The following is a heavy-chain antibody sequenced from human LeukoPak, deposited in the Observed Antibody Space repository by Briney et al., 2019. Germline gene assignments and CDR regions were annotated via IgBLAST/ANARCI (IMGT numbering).Heavy chain of an antibody. Sequence: ASVTVSCTASGFTFTSSAVQWVRQARGQRLEWIGWIVVGSGNTNYAQKFQERVTITGDMSTSTAYMELSSLRSEDTAVYYCAAGYSYGASTFDYWGQGTLVTVSS. J-gene: IGHJ4*02. CDR2: IVVGSGNT. D-gene: IGHD5-18*01. CDR3: AAGYSYGASTFDY. CDR1: GFTFTSSA. V-gene: IGHV1-58*01.